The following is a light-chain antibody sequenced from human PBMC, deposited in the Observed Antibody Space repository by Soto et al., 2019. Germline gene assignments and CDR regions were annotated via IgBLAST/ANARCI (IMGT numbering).Light chain of an antibody. J-gene: IGLJ1*01. CDR2: EIT. CDR1: SSEIGGYAY. CDR3: SSCSGNKRVRV. Sequence: QSVLTQDPSASGSAGQSVTISCTGTSSEIGGYAYVSWYQQHPGKVPKLIISEITKRPSGVPDRFSGSRSGNLASLTLSGLQAADEADSYCSSCSGNKRVRVFGNGTTVTVL. V-gene: IGLV2-8*01.